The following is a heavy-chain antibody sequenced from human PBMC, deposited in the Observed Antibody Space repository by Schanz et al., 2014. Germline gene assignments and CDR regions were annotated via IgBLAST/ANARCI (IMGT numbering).Heavy chain of an antibody. D-gene: IGHD6-19*01. CDR2: IWYDGSNK. V-gene: IGHV3-33*08. Sequence: QVQLVESGGGVVRPGGSLRLSCAGSGFTFSNYAIHWVRQAPGKGLEWVAIIWYDGSNKYYADSVKGRFTISRDNSKNTLFLQMSSLRAEDTAVYYCARYNSGHSDYWGQGTLVTVSS. CDR3: ARYNSGHSDY. J-gene: IGHJ4*02. CDR1: GFTFSNYA.